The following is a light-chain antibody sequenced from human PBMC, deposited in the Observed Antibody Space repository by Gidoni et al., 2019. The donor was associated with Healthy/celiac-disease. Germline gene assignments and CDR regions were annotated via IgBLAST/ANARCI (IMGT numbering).Light chain of an antibody. CDR3: CSYAGSYV. CDR2: DVS. Sequence: QSPLTQPPSVSGTPGQSVTISCTGTSSDVGGYTYVSWNQQHPGKAPKLMIYDVSKRPSGVPDRFSGSKSGNTASLTISGLQAEDEADYYCCSYAGSYVFGTGTKVTVL. V-gene: IGLV2-11*01. J-gene: IGLJ1*01. CDR1: SSDVGGYTY.